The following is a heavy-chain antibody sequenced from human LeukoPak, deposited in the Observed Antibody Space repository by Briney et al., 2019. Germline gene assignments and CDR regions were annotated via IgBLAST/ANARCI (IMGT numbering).Heavy chain of an antibody. D-gene: IGHD1-26*01. CDR3: ARAWELRSRSGGSGLSYDY. CDR1: GGSISSGGYY. J-gene: IGHJ4*02. V-gene: IGHV4-61*08. Sequence: PSETLSLTCTVSGGSISSGGYYWSWIRQHPGKGLEWIGYIYYSGSTNYNPSLKSRVTISVDTSKNQFSLKLSSVTAADTAVYYCARAWELRSRSGGSGLSYDYWGQGTLVTVSS. CDR2: IYYSGST.